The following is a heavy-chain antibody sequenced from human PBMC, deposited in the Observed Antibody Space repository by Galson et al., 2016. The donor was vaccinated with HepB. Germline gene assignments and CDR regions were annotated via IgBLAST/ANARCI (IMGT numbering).Heavy chain of an antibody. J-gene: IGHJ4*02. CDR1: GFTFSKTW. CDR3: TTEPDY. Sequence: LRLSCAASGFTFSKTWMTWVRLTPGKGLEWVGRIKINTDAGTTDYGAPVKGRFTISRDDSKNTVYLQMNSLKTEDTGVYYCTTEPDYWGRGTLVTVSS. V-gene: IGHV3-15*01. CDR2: IKINTDAGTT.